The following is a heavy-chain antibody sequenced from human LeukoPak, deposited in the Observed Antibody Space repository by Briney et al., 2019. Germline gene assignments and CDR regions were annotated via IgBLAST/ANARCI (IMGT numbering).Heavy chain of an antibody. CDR3: AKDLYSSSSGVDY. V-gene: IGHV3-9*01. CDR1: GFTFDDYA. Sequence: QSGGSLRLSCAASGFTFDDYAMHWVRQAPGKGLEWVSGISWNSGSIGYADSEKGRFTISRDNAKNSLYLQMNSLRAEDTALYYCAKDLYSSSSGVDYWGQGTLVTVSS. CDR2: ISWNSGSI. D-gene: IGHD6-6*01. J-gene: IGHJ4*02.